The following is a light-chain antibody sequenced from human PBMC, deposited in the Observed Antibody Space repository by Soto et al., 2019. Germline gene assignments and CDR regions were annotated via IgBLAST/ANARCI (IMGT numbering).Light chain of an antibody. CDR3: QQYNSYQYT. J-gene: IGKJ2*01. CDR1: QSISSW. Sequence: EIQMTQSPSTLSASVGDRVTITCRASQSISSWLAWYQQKPGKAPKLLIYRASSLESGVPSRFSGSGSGTEFTLTISSLQPDDSATYYCQQYNSYQYTFGQGTKLEIK. V-gene: IGKV1-5*03. CDR2: RAS.